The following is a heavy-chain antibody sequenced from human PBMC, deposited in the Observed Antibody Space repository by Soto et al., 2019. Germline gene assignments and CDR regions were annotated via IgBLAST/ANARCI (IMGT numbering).Heavy chain of an antibody. CDR3: AREECSSTSCYGGTYGMDV. CDR2: IYYSGST. Sequence: QVQLQESGPGLVKPSETLSLTCTVSVCSISSYYWSWIRRPPGKGLECIGYIYYSGSTNYNPSRKRRVSISVDTSKSRFSVKRSSVTAADTAVYYCAREECSSTSCYGGTYGMDVWGQGTTVTVS. J-gene: IGHJ6*02. D-gene: IGHD2-2*01. V-gene: IGHV4-59*01. CDR1: VCSISSYY.